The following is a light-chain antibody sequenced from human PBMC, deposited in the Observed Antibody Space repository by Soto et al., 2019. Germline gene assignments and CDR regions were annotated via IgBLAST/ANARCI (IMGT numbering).Light chain of an antibody. Sequence: DIQMTQSPSTLSASVGDRVTITCRASQSISTWLAWYQQKPGKAPKLLIYRASILESGVPSRFSSSVSETDFNLTIINLHPDDLENYHCQQYSSNLCTFEQGTKVEIK. CDR1: QSISTW. CDR3: QQYSSNLCT. CDR2: RAS. V-gene: IGKV1-5*03. J-gene: IGKJ1*01.